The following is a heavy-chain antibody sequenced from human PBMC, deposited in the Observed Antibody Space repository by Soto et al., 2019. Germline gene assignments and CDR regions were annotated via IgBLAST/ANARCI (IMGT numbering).Heavy chain of an antibody. J-gene: IGHJ4*02. D-gene: IGHD3-16*01. CDR3: AAYSPKGY. CDR1: GFTVSNNY. CDR2: IYSGGST. V-gene: IGHV3-66*01. Sequence: EEQLVESGGDLVQPGGSLRLSCAGSGFTVSNNYMSWVRQAPGKGLEWVSLIYSGGSTYYAASVKGSFTISRDHSKNTPYFPMNRPRAEDTAKYYFAAYSPKGYWGQGTLVTVSS.